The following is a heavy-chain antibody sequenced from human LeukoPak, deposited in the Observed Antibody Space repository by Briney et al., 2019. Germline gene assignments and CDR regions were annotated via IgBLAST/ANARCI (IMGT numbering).Heavy chain of an antibody. CDR2: IAYDGSRA. CDR1: GFTFGGYG. V-gene: IGHV3-33*01. Sequence: SGGSLRLSCAGSGFTFGGYGMHWFRQTPGKGLEWVAVIAYDGSRAFYADSVKGRFTISRDNSKNTMSVQMDDLRAEDTAVYYFTRYNNDHCFYWLQGTLVSVCS. J-gene: IGHJ4*02. D-gene: IGHD1-14*01. CDR3: TRYNNDHCFY.